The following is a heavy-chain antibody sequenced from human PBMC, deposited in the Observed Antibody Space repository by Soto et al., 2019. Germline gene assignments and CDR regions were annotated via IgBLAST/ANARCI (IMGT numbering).Heavy chain of an antibody. CDR2: VSASGLTT. V-gene: IGHV3-23*01. CDR1: GFTFSTYA. Sequence: GGSLRLSCAAAGFTFSTYAMAWVRQAPGKGLEWVSGVSASGLTTDYADSVKGRFTISRDNAKNSLYLQMNSLRAEDTAVYYCARDYRGAVEGYFDYWGQGTLVTVS. J-gene: IGHJ4*02. CDR3: ARDYRGAVEGYFDY. D-gene: IGHD6-19*01.